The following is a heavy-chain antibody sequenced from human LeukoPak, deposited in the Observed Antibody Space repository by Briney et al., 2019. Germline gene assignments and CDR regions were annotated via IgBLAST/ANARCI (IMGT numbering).Heavy chain of an antibody. Sequence: PGGSLRLSCAASGFTFSSYSMNWVRQAPGKGLEWVSSISSSSSYIYYADSVKGRFTISRDNAKKSVYLQMNSLRAEDMAVYYCARDFSRGGVWQQLVHNWCDPWGQGTLVTVSS. J-gene: IGHJ5*02. D-gene: IGHD6-13*01. V-gene: IGHV3-21*01. CDR3: ARDFSRGGVWQQLVHNWCDP. CDR1: GFTFSSYS. CDR2: ISSSSSYI.